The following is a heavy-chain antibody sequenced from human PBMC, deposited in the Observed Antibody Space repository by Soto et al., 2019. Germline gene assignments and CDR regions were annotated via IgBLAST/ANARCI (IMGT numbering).Heavy chain of an antibody. CDR2: IYQSGST. J-gene: IGHJ4*02. D-gene: IGHD6-19*01. CDR1: GYSINSGYY. Sequence: PSETLSLTCAVSGYSINSGYYWGWIRQPPGKGLEWIGSIYQSGSTYYNPSLKSRVTISVDTSKNQFSLKLSSVTAADTAVYYCARARPGYSSGWYYFDYWGGGTLVTVSS. V-gene: IGHV4-38-2*01. CDR3: ARARPGYSSGWYYFDY.